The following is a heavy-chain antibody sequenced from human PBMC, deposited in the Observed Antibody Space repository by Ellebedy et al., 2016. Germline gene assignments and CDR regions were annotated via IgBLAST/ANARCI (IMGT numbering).Heavy chain of an antibody. Sequence: GESLKISCAVSAFTVRSNYMSWVRQAPGKGLEWVSSINSGGTTYYADSVKGRFTISRDNAKNTLYLQMNSRRAEDTAVYYCARGVGSGWFDPWGQGTLVTVSS. J-gene: IGHJ5*02. CDR3: ARGVGSGWFDP. D-gene: IGHD2-15*01. CDR1: AFTVRSNY. V-gene: IGHV3-53*01. CDR2: INSGGTT.